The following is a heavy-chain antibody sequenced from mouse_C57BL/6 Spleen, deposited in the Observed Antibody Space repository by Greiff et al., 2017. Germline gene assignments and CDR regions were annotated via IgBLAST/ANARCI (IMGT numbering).Heavy chain of an antibody. Sequence: EVKVEESGGGLVKPGGSLKLSCAASGFTFSSYAMSWVRQTPEKRLEWVATISDGGSYTYYPDNVTGRFTISRDNAKNNLYLQKSHLKSEDTAMYDCARDSDWVLDYWGQGTTRTVSS. V-gene: IGHV5-4*01. CDR1: GFTFSSYA. CDR2: ISDGGSYT. D-gene: IGHD4-1*01. J-gene: IGHJ2*01. CDR3: ARDSDWVLDY.